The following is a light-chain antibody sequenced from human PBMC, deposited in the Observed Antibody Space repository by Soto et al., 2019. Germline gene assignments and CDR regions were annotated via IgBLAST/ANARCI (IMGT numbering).Light chain of an antibody. V-gene: IGKV1-39*01. Sequence: DIQMTQSPSSLSASVGDRVTITCGASQSISSYLNWYQHKPGKAPKLLIYAASSLQSGVPSRFSGSGSGTDFTLTISSLQPEDFATYYCQQSYSTPLTFGGGTMVDIK. J-gene: IGKJ4*01. CDR1: QSISSY. CDR3: QQSYSTPLT. CDR2: AAS.